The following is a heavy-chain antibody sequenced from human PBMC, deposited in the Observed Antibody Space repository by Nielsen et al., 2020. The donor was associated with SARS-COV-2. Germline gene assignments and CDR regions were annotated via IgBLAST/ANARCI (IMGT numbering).Heavy chain of an antibody. CDR3: ARDVPRGVELWSYNWFDP. J-gene: IGHJ5*02. V-gene: IGHV4-4*07. Sequence: SETLSLTCTVSGGSISSYYWSWIRQPAGKGLEWIGRIYTSGSTNYNPSLKSRVTMSVDTSKNQFSLKLGSVTAADTAVYYCARDVPRGVELWSYNWFDPWGQGTLVTVSS. CDR2: IYTSGST. CDR1: GGSISSYY. D-gene: IGHD5-18*01.